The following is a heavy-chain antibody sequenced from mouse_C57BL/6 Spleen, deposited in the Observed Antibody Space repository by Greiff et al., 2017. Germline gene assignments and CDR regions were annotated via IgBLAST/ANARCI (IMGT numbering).Heavy chain of an antibody. CDR1: GYTFTDYN. J-gene: IGHJ4*01. CDR2: INPNNGGT. CDR3: ARNYGYEDYAMDY. V-gene: IGHV1-22*01. Sequence: EVQLQQSGPELVKPGASVKMSCKASGYTFTDYNMHWVKQSHGKSLEWIGYINPNNGGTSYNQKFKGKATLTVNKSSSTAYMELRSLTSEDSAVYYCARNYGYEDYAMDYWGQGTSVTVSS. D-gene: IGHD2-2*01.